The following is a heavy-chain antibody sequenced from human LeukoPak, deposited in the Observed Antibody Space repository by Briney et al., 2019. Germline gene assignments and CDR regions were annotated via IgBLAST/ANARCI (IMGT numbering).Heavy chain of an antibody. V-gene: IGHV3-74*01. CDR2: INSDGSST. CDR3: ARDDTVDYDFWSGYYIH. CDR1: GFIFNNYA. J-gene: IGHJ4*02. Sequence: PGGSLRLSCAASGFIFNNYAMSWVRQAPGKGLVWVSRINSDGSSTSYADSVKGRFTISRDNAKNTLYLQMNSLRAEDTAVYYCARDDTVDYDFWSGYYIHWGQGTLVTVSS. D-gene: IGHD3-3*01.